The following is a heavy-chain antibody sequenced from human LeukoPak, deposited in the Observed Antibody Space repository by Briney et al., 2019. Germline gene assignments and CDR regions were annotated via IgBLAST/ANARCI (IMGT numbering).Heavy chain of an antibody. CDR3: AREESIGSYQFLHDY. D-gene: IGHD1-26*01. CDR2: INPSDGST. V-gene: IGHV1-46*01. CDR1: GYTFTSYY. J-gene: IGHJ4*02. Sequence: ASVKVSCKASGYTFTSYYIHLVRQAPGQGFEWMAIINPSDGSTTNSQKFQGRVTMTRDTSTSTVYMELSGLRSEDTALYYCAREESIGSYQFLHDYWGRGTLVTVSS.